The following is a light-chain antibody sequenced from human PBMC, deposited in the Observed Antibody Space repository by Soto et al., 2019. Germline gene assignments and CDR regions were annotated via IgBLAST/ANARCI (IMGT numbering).Light chain of an antibody. CDR2: GAS. Sequence: EIVLTQSPGTLSLSPGERATLSCRASQSVSSSYLAWYQQKPGQAPRLLIYGASSRATGIPDRFSGSGSGTDFTLTISRLEPEDFAVYYCQQYDNLPLTFGPGTQVEIK. J-gene: IGKJ3*01. CDR1: QSVSSSY. V-gene: IGKV3-20*01. CDR3: QQYDNLPLT.